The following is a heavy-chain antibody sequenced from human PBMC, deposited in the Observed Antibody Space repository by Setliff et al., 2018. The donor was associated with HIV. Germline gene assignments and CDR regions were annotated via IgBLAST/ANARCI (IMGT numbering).Heavy chain of an antibody. CDR2: INWNGDRI. D-gene: IGHD3-3*01. CDR1: GFIFEDFG. J-gene: IGHJ6*03. V-gene: IGHV3-20*04. CDR3: ARDRGSGTCRGCDYMDV. Sequence: GGSLRLSCVASGFIFEDFGMSWVRQAPGKGPEWVSGINWNGDRIRYVDSVKGRFTISKDNAKNSLYLQMNSLRAEDTALYYCARDRGSGTCRGCDYMDVWGKGTTVTVSS.